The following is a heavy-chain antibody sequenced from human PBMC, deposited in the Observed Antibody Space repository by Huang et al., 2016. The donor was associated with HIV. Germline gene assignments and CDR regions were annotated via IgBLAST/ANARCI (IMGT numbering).Heavy chain of an antibody. CDR2: TIPMLGTP. Sequence: QVQLVQSGAEVKTPGSSGTVSCKASGGTFSKYAISWVRQAPGQGLEWMGGTIPMLGTPNYARKFQGRVTITADDSTSTTYVEVSSLRSEDTALYYCARGQLGSYGDYDVLYWGQGTLVTVSS. CDR3: ARGQLGSYGDYDVLY. J-gene: IGHJ4*02. V-gene: IGHV1-69*13. D-gene: IGHD4-17*01. CDR1: GGTFSKYA.